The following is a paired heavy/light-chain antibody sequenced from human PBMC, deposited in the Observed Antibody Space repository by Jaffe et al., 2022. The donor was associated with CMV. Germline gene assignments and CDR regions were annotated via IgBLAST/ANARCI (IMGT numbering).Heavy chain of an antibody. V-gene: IGHV1-8*01. Sequence: QVQLVQSGAEVKKKPGASVKVSCKASGYTFTDYEINWVRQATGQGLEWMGWMNPNSGNTGYALNFQGRLTMTRDTSTRTAYMEMSSLRSDDTAVYYCTRGSYTSSWYRPRYYHYGMDVWGQGTTVTVSS. CDR3: TRGSYTSSWYRPRYYHYGMDV. D-gene: IGHD6-13*01. CDR1: GYTFTDYE. J-gene: IGHJ6*02. CDR2: MNPNSGNT.
Light chain of an antibody. CDR3: GTWDSSLSAEV. CDR1: STNIGNDF. J-gene: IGLJ3*02. V-gene: IGLV1-51*02. CDR2: ENN. Sequence: QSVLTQPPSVSAAPGQRVTISCSGSSTNIGNDFVSWYQQLPGTAPKLLMYENNKRPSGIPDRFSGSKSGTSATLGITGLQTGDEADYYCGTWDSSLSAEVFGGGTKLTVL.